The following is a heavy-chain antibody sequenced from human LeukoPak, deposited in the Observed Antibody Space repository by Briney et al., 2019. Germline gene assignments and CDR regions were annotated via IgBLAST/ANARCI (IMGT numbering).Heavy chain of an antibody. D-gene: IGHD3-9*01. V-gene: IGHV1-18*01. CDR1: GYTFTSYG. J-gene: IGHJ5*02. Sequence: ASVKVSCKASGYTFTSYGISWVRQAPGQGLEWMGWISAYNCNTNYAQKLQGRVTMTTDTSTSTAYMELRSLRSDDTAVYYCARVRYDILTGYYTLLGWFDPWGQGTLVTVSS. CDR2: ISAYNCNT. CDR3: ARVRYDILTGYYTLLGWFDP.